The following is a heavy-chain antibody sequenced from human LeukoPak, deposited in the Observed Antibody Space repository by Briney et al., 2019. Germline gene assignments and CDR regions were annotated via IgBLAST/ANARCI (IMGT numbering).Heavy chain of an antibody. CDR1: GGSISTSNYY. CDR2: IFYSGST. CDR3: ARAFLIYGDYDYYYYMDV. J-gene: IGHJ6*03. Sequence: SETLSLTCTVSGGSISTSNYYWGWIRQPPGKGLEWIGNIFYSGSTYYSPSLKSRVTISLDTSRNQFSLKLNSVTAADTALYYCARAFLIYGDYDYYYYMDVWGKGTTVTVSS. V-gene: IGHV4-39*07. D-gene: IGHD4-17*01.